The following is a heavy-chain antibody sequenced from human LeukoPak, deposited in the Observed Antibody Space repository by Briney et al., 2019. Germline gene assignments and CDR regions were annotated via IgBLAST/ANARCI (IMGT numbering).Heavy chain of an antibody. D-gene: IGHD1-7*01. CDR2: ISGCGVNT. J-gene: IGHJ6*03. CDR1: GSTFNSYA. Sequence: GGSLRLSCAASGSTFNSYAMSWVRQAPGKGLEWVAGISGCGVNTYDAESVKGRFTISRDNSKNTLYLQMNSLRAEDTAVYYCAKLGGPYNWDYAGLNYMDVWGKGTTVTVSS. V-gene: IGHV3-23*01. CDR3: AKLGGPYNWDYAGLNYMDV.